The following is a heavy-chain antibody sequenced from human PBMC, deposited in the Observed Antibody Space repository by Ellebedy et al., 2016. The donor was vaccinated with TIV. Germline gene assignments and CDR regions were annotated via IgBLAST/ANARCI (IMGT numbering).Heavy chain of an antibody. D-gene: IGHD6-6*01. J-gene: IGHJ4*02. Sequence: GESLKISCTASGFTIGDYAISWFRQAPGQGLEWVGFIRSKAYDEPTHYAASVRGRFTISIDDSNSIAYLQMNSLKIDNTGVYNCSRNAETSIAARPFDYWGQGTLVTVSS. CDR3: SRNAETSIAARPFDY. CDR2: IRSKAYDEPT. V-gene: IGHV3-49*03. CDR1: GFTIGDYA.